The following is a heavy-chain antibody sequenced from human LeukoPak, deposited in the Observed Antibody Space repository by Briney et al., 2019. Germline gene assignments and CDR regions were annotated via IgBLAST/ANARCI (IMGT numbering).Heavy chain of an antibody. J-gene: IGHJ6*02. V-gene: IGHV3-33*01. Sequence: GRSLRLSCAASGFTFSSYGMHWVRQAPGKGLEWVAVIWYDGSNKYYADSVKGRFTISRDNSKNTLYLQMNSLRAEDTAVYYCARDPYYYASVLDYGMDVWGQGTTVTVSS. D-gene: IGHD3-10*01. CDR1: GFTFSSYG. CDR2: IWYDGSNK. CDR3: ARDPYYYASVLDYGMDV.